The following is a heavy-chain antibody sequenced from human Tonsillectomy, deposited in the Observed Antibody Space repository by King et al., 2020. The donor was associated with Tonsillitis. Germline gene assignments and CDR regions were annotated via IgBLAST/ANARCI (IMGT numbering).Heavy chain of an antibody. CDR2: IYYRGGT. Sequence: QLQESGPGLVKPSETLSLTCTGSVCSISSYYWSWIRQPPGRGREWIGYIYYRGGTNSNPSLKSRVTISVDTSKNQFSLKLSSVTAADTAVYYCARGRTNWYFDLWGRGTLVTVSS. CDR1: VCSISSYY. CDR3: ARGRTNWYFDL. J-gene: IGHJ2*01. V-gene: IGHV4-59*01.